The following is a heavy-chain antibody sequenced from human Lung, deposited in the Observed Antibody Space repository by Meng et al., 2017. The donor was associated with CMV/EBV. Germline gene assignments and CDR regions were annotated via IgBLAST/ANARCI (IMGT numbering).Heavy chain of an antibody. CDR1: ISSSSYY. CDR3: GRLNGNPQHYYYYGMDV. J-gene: IGHJ6*02. CDR2: IYYSGST. D-gene: IGHD4-23*01. V-gene: IGHV4-39*07. Sequence: ISSSSYYWGWIRQPPGKGLEWIGSIYYSGSTYYNPSLKSRVTISVDTSKNQFSLKLSSVTAADTAVYYCGRLNGNPQHYYYYGMDVWGQGTTVTVSS.